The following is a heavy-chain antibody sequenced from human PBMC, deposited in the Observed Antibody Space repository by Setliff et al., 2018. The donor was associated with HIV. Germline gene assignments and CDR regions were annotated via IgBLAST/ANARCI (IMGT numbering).Heavy chain of an antibody. CDR3: ARLWLGSWIESYYFDY. CDR1: GGSLSNHY. V-gene: IGHV4-4*09. Sequence: PSETLSLTCTVAGGSLSNHYWSWIRQSPGKGPEWIGYIYASGSTNHNPSLKSRVTISPDTSKNQFSLKLSSVTAADTAVYYCARLWLGSWIESYYFDYWGQGTLVTVSS. D-gene: IGHD3-10*01. CDR2: IYASGST. J-gene: IGHJ4*02.